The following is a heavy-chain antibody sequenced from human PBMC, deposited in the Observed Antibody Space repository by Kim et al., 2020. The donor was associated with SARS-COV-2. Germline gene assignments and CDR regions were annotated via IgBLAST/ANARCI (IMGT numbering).Heavy chain of an antibody. CDR3: ARWGKGYYDSSGYNDAFDI. J-gene: IGHJ3*02. D-gene: IGHD3-22*01. V-gene: IGHV3-48*02. CDR1: GFTFSSYS. CDR2: ISSSSSTI. Sequence: GGSLRLSCAASGFTFSSYSMNWVRQAPGKGLEWVSYISSSSSTIYYADSVKGRFTISRDNAKNSLYLQMNSLRDEDTAVYYCARWGKGYYDSSGYNDAFDIWGQGTMVTVSS.